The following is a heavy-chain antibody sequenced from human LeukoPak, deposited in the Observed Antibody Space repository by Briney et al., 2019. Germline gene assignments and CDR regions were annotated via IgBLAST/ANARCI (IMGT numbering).Heavy chain of an antibody. J-gene: IGHJ6*02. V-gene: IGHV3-23*01. D-gene: IGHD2-21*02. CDR2: IDGSGAST. CDR3: AKADSYGGNSQLFDV. CDR1: GFTFNSYA. Sequence: GGSLRLSCAASGFTFNSYAMSWVRQAPGKGLEWVSAIDGSGASTYYADSVKGRFTISRDNFRNTVFLQMNSLAVEDTAEYYCAKADSYGGNSQLFDVWGQGTTVTVSS.